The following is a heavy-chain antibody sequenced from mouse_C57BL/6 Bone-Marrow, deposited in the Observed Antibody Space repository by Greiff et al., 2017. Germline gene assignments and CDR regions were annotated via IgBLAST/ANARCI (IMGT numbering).Heavy chain of an antibody. CDR3: TSLITFFDY. Sequence: VQLQESGTVLVRPGASVQMSCKTSGYTFTSYWMHWVKQRPGQGLDWIGAIYPGNSDTSYNQKFKGKAKLTAVTSASTAYMARSSLADEDSAVYYGTSLITFFDYWGQGTTLTVAA. D-gene: IGHD1-1*01. V-gene: IGHV1-5*01. J-gene: IGHJ2*01. CDR1: GYTFTSYW. CDR2: IYPGNSDT.